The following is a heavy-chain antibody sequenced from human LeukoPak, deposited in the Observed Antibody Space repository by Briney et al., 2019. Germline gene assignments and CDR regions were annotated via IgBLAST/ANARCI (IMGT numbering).Heavy chain of an antibody. CDR1: GYTFTGYY. J-gene: IGHJ1*01. CDR3: ARDVYRRATVPKITMGYFQH. Sequence: ASVKVSCKASGYTFTGYYMHWVRQAPGQGLEWMGWINPNSGGTNYAQKFQGRVTMTRDTSISTAYMELSRLRSDDTAVYYCARDVYRRATVPKITMGYFQHWGQGTLVTVSS. D-gene: IGHD3-10*01. V-gene: IGHV1-2*02. CDR2: INPNSGGT.